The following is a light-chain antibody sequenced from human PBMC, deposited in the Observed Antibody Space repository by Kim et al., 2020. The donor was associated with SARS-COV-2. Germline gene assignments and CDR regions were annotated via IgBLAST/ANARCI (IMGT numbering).Light chain of an antibody. CDR1: QNINKF. CDR2: TSS. V-gene: IGKV1-39*01. CDR3: QQSYSNPR. Sequence: DIQMTQSPSSLSASVGDRVTITCRASQNINKFLNWYQQKPGKAPKLLISTSSSLQSGVPSRFSGSGSGTDFILTISSLQPEDFATYYCQQSYSNPRFGQGTKVDIK. J-gene: IGKJ1*01.